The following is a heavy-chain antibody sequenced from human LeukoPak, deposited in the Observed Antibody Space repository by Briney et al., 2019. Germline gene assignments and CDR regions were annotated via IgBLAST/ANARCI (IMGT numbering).Heavy chain of an antibody. CDR2: IRYDGSDK. V-gene: IGHV3-30*02. CDR3: SSTSAGY. CDR1: GFTFKSYG. J-gene: IGHJ4*02. Sequence: PGGSLRLSCAASGFTFKSYGMHWVRQAPGKGLEWVAFIRYDGSDKYYEDSVTGRFTISRDNSKNILYLQMNNLRTEDTAVYHCSSTSAGYWGQGTPVTVSS. D-gene: IGHD2-2*01.